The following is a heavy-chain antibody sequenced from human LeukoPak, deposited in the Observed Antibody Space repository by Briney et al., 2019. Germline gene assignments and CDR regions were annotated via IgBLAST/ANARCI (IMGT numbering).Heavy chain of an antibody. CDR2: INTNTGNP. J-gene: IGHJ5*02. CDR1: GYTFTSYA. Sequence: ASVKVSCKASGYTFTSYAMNWVRQAPGQGLEWMGWINTNTGNPTYAQGFTGRSVFSLDTSVSTAYLQISSLKAEDTAVYYCARGGSRSSSGWFRWFDPWGQGTLVTVSS. D-gene: IGHD6-19*01. CDR3: ARGGSRSSSGWFRWFDP. V-gene: IGHV7-4-1*02.